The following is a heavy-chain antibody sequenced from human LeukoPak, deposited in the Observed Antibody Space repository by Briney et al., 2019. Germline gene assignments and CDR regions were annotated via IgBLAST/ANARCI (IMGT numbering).Heavy chain of an antibody. CDR3: ARLDTMIGLDY. V-gene: IGHV4-4*07. D-gene: IGHD3-22*01. Sequence: SETLSLTCTVSGGSISSYYWSWIRQPAGKGLEWIGRIYTSGSTNYNPSPKSRVTMSVDTSKTQFSLKLSSVTAADTAVYYCARLDTMIGLDYWGQGTLVTVSS. CDR2: IYTSGST. J-gene: IGHJ4*02. CDR1: GGSISSYY.